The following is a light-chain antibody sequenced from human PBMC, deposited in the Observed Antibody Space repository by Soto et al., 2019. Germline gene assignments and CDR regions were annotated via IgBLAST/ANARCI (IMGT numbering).Light chain of an antibody. CDR2: GNI. CDR3: QSYDSSLSGVV. J-gene: IGLJ2*01. V-gene: IGLV1-40*01. CDR1: SSNIGAGYD. Sequence: QSALTQPPSVSGAPGQRVTISCTGSSSNIGAGYDVHWYQQLPGTAPKLLIYGNINRPSGVPDRFSGSKSVTSASLAITGLQAEDEADYYCQSYDSSLSGVVFGGGTKLTVL.